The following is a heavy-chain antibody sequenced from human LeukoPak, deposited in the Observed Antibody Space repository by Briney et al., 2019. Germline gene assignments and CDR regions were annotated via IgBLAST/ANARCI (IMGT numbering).Heavy chain of an antibody. CDR3: AKDMDGDYGFDY. V-gene: IGHV3-23*01. D-gene: IGHD4-17*01. Sequence: QSGGSLRLSCAASGFTFSSYAMGWVRQAPGKGLEWVSAISGSGGSTYYADSVKGRFTISRDNSKNTLYLQMNSLRAEDTAVYYCAKDMDGDYGFDYWGQGTLVTVSS. CDR2: ISGSGGST. CDR1: GFTFSSYA. J-gene: IGHJ4*02.